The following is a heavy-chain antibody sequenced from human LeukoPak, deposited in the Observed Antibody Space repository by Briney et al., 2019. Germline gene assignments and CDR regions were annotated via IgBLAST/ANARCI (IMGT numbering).Heavy chain of an antibody. Sequence: GASVKVSCKASGYTFTSYYMHWVRQAPGQGLEWMGWISAYNGNTKYAQNLQGRVTMTTDTSTSTAYMELRSLRSDDTAVFYCARDLRGAGLELRRCDYWGQGTLVTVSS. CDR2: ISAYNGNT. D-gene: IGHD1-7*01. V-gene: IGHV1-18*04. CDR1: GYTFTSYY. J-gene: IGHJ4*02. CDR3: ARDLRGAGLELRRCDY.